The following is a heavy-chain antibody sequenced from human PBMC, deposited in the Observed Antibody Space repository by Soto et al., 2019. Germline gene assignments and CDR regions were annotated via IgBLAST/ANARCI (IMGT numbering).Heavy chain of an antibody. J-gene: IGHJ5*02. Sequence: QVQLQESGPGLVKPSGTLSLTCAVSGGSISSNNWWSWARQSPGKGLEWIGEIYHNGNTNYNPSLTSRVTITVDDSTNQLSLKLSTVTAADTAVDYCARGVISEWLAPWGQGTLVTVS. CDR2: IYHNGNT. V-gene: IGHV4-4*02. D-gene: IGHD6-13*01. CDR3: ARGVISEWLAP. CDR1: GGSISSNNW.